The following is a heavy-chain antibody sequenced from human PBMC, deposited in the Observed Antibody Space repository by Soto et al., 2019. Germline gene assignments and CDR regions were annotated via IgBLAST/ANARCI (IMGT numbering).Heavy chain of an antibody. V-gene: IGHV2-70*01. CDR1: GFSLSTSGMC. CDR2: IDWDDDK. Sequence: SCPTLVNPTQTLTLTCTFSGFSLSTSGMCVSWILHPPGKALEWLALIDWDDDKYYSTSLKTRLTISKDTSKNQVVLTMTNMDPVDTATYYCARTPLRGYSYGYYYGMDVWGQGTTVTVS. D-gene: IGHD5-18*01. CDR3: ARTPLRGYSYGYYYGMDV. J-gene: IGHJ6*02.